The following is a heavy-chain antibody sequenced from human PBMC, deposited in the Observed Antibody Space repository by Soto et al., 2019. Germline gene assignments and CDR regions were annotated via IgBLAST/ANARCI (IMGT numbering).Heavy chain of an antibody. V-gene: IGHV3-64*01. Sequence: EAQLVESGGGLVQPGGSLRLSCAASGFTFSNYEMHWVRQAPGKGLEYVSGISNNGAHTDYATSVKGRFTISRDNSENTLYLQMGSLRAEDMALYYCARLGYGSRWPTVYMDFWVKWTTVTVSS. CDR3: ARLGYGSRWPTVYMDF. D-gene: IGHD6-13*01. CDR1: GFTFSNYE. CDR2: ISNNGAHT. J-gene: IGHJ6*03.